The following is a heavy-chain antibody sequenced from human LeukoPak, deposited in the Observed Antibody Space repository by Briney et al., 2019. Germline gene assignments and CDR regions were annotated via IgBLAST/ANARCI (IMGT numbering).Heavy chain of an antibody. J-gene: IGHJ4*02. D-gene: IGHD1-26*01. V-gene: IGHV4-30-2*01. CDR3: ARGHYSGSTRYYFDY. CDR1: GGPISSGGYS. CDR2: IYHSGST. Sequence: SQTLSLTCAVSGGPISSGGYSWSWIRQPPGKGLEWIGYIYHSGSTYYNPSLKSRVTISVDRSKNQFSLKLSSVTAADTAVCYCARGHYSGSTRYYFDYWGQGTLVTVSS.